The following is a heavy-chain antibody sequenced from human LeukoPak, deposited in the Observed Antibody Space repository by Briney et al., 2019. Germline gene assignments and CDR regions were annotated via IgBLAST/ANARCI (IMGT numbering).Heavy chain of an antibody. Sequence: SETLSLTCTVSGGSISSYYWSWIRQPPGKGLEWIGYIYYSGSTNYNPSLKGRVTISVDTSKNQFSLKLSSVTAADTAVYYCARKLYYYDSSGYITNYSYWFDPWGQGTLVTVSS. CDR2: IYYSGST. V-gene: IGHV4-59*01. CDR3: ARKLYYYDSSGYITNYSYWFDP. J-gene: IGHJ5*02. CDR1: GGSISSYY. D-gene: IGHD3-22*01.